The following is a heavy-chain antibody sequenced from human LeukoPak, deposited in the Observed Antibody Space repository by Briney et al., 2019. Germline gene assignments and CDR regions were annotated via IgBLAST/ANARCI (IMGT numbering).Heavy chain of an antibody. CDR1: GYSISSGYY. Sequence: PSETLSLTCTVSGYSISSGYYWGWIRQPPGKGLEWIGSIYHSGSTYYNPSLKSRVTISVDTSKNQFSLKLSSVTAADTAVYYCARDVAAAADAFDIWGQGTMVTVSS. CDR2: IYHSGST. V-gene: IGHV4-38-2*02. J-gene: IGHJ3*02. D-gene: IGHD6-13*01. CDR3: ARDVAAAADAFDI.